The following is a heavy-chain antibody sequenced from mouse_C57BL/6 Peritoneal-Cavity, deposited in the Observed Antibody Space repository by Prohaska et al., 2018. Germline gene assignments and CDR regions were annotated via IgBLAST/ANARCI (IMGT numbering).Heavy chain of an antibody. V-gene: IGHV1-55*01. CDR2: IYPGSGST. J-gene: IGHJ2*03. CDR3: DRSYGTNA. D-gene: IGHD1-1*01. CDR1: FTFPSYW. Sequence: FTFPSYWITWVKQRPGQGLEWIGDIYPGSGSTNYNEKFKSKATLTVDTSSSTAYMQLSSLTPADSAVYYCDRSYGTNAWCQGTSLTVSS.